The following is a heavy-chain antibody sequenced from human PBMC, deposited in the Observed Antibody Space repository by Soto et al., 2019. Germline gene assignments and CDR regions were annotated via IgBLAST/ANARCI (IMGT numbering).Heavy chain of an antibody. CDR2: ISSSSSTI. J-gene: IGHJ6*02. D-gene: IGHD6-13*01. Sequence: EVQLVESGGGLVQPGGSLRLSCAASGFTFSSYSMNWVRQAPGKGLEWVSYISSSSSTIYYADSVKGRFTISRDNAKNSLYLQMNSLRDEDTAVYYCARDGPNPYSSRVGGMDVWGQGTTVTVSS. V-gene: IGHV3-48*02. CDR3: ARDGPNPYSSRVGGMDV. CDR1: GFTFSSYS.